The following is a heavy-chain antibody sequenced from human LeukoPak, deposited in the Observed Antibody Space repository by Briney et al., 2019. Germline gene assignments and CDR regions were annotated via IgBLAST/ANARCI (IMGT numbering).Heavy chain of an antibody. Sequence: SETLSLTRTVSGGSISSYYWSWIRQPPGKGLEWIGYIYYSGSTNYNPSLKSRVTISVDTSKNQFSLKLSSATAADTAVYYCARDYYDRRMDVWGQGTTVTVSS. D-gene: IGHD3-22*01. J-gene: IGHJ6*02. CDR2: IYYSGST. CDR3: ARDYYDRRMDV. CDR1: GGSISSYY. V-gene: IGHV4-59*01.